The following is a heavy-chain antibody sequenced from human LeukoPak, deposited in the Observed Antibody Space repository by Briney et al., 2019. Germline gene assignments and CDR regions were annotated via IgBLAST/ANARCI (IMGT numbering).Heavy chain of an antibody. Sequence: ASVKVSCKASGGTFSSYAISWERQAPGQGLEWMGRIIPIFGTANYAQKFQGRVTITTDESTSTAYMELSSLRSEDTAVYYCARGVRSSSSGGAFDIWGQGTMVTVSS. CDR3: ARGVRSSSSGGAFDI. D-gene: IGHD6-6*01. V-gene: IGHV1-69*05. CDR1: GGTFSSYA. CDR2: IIPIFGTA. J-gene: IGHJ3*02.